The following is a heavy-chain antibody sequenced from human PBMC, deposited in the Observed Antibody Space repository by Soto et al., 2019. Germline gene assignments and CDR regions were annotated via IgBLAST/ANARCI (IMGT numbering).Heavy chain of an antibody. Sequence: EVPLLESGGGLVQPGGSLRLSCAASGFTFSSYAMSWVRQAPGKGLEWVSAISGSGASTYYADSVKGRFTISRDNSKNTLYLQMNSLRAEDTDVYYCAHFDWFIDYWGQGTLVTVSS. V-gene: IGHV3-23*01. CDR1: GFTFSSYA. J-gene: IGHJ4*02. D-gene: IGHD3-9*01. CDR3: AHFDWFIDY. CDR2: ISGSGAST.